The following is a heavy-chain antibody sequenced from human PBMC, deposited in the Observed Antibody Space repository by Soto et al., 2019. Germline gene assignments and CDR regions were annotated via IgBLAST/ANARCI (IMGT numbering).Heavy chain of an antibody. CDR3: ARDLSPQIYY. CDR1: GYTFTSYA. J-gene: IGHJ4*02. D-gene: IGHD3-3*01. V-gene: IGHV1-3*01. Sequence: ASVKVSCKASGYTFTSYAMHWVRQDPGQRLEWIGWINAGNANTKYSQKFQGRVTITRDTSASTAYMELSSLRSEDTAVYYCARDLSPQIYYWGQGTLVTVSS. CDR2: INAGNANT.